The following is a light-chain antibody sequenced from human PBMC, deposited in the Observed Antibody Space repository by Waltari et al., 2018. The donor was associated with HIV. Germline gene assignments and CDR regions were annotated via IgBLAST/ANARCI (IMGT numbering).Light chain of an antibody. J-gene: IGKJ3*01. CDR2: GAS. V-gene: IGKV3-20*01. CDR1: QSVTSSY. Sequence: IVLTQSPGPLSLSPGDSVTLSCRASQSVTSSYVPWYQQKPGQAPRLLIYGASSRATGIPDRFSGSGSGTDFTLTISRLEPEDFAVYYCQQYGSSPFTFGPGTKVDIK. CDR3: QQYGSSPFT.